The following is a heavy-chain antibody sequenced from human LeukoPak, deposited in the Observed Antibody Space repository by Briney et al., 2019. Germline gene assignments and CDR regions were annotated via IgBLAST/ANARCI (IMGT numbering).Heavy chain of an antibody. V-gene: IGHV3-11*01. D-gene: IGHD3-9*01. Sequence: GGSLRLSCAASGFTFSDYYMSWIRQAPGKGLEWVSYISSSGSTIYYADSVKGRLTISRDNAKNSLYLQMNSLRAEDTAVYYCARDPPIRYFDWPRSGGGNFDYWGQGTLVTVSS. J-gene: IGHJ4*02. CDR1: GFTFSDYY. CDR3: ARDPPIRYFDWPRSGGGNFDY. CDR2: ISSSGSTI.